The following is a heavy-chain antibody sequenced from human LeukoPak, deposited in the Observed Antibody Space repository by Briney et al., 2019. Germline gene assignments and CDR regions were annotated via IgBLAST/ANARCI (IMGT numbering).Heavy chain of an antibody. CDR3: ARESLSGNYYGMDV. D-gene: IGHD2/OR15-2a*01. CDR1: GGSISSYH. CDR2: IYYSGST. V-gene: IGHV4-59*01. J-gene: IGHJ6*02. Sequence: PSETLSLTCAVSGGSISSYHWSWIRQPPGKGLEWLGYIYYSGSTNYNPSLKSRVTISIDTSKNQFSLKLSSVTAADTAVYYCARESLSGNYYGMDVWGQGTTVTVSS.